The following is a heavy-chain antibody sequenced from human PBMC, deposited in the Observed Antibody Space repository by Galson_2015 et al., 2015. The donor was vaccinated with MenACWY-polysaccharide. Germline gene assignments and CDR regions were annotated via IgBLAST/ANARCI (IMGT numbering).Heavy chain of an antibody. CDR3: ASPLGL. CDR2: IYFSASYA. CDR1: GYSSTSDW. Sequence: QSGAEVKKPGESLKISCKASGYSSTSDWIGWVRQMPGQGLEWMGLIYFSASYATYSPSFQGQVTISADKSITTAHLQWSSLKATDTAMYYCASPLGLWGQGTLVSVSS. J-gene: IGHJ4*02. V-gene: IGHV5-51*03.